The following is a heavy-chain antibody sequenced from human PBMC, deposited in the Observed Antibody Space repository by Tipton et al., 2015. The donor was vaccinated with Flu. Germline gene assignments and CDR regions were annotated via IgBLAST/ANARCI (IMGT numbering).Heavy chain of an antibody. J-gene: IGHJ4*02. CDR2: INAGNGNT. CDR1: GYTFTSYA. D-gene: IGHD2-15*01. Sequence: QLVQSGAEVKKPGASVKVSCKASGYTFTSYAMHWVRQAPGQRLEWMGWINAGNGNTKYSQKFQGRVTITRDTSASTAYMELSSLRSEDTAVYYCARDCSGGSCYRVMDYWGQGTLVTVSS. CDR3: ARDCSGGSCYRVMDY. V-gene: IGHV1-3*01.